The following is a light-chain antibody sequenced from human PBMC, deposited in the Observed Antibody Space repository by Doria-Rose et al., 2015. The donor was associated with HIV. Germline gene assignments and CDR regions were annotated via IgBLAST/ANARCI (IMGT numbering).Light chain of an antibody. CDR3: HQYGTPWT. V-gene: IGKV3-20*01. CDR1: QSFSSTY. J-gene: IGKJ1*01. CDR2: DGS. Sequence: EIVMTQSPGTLSLSPGERATLSCRASQSFSSTYLAWYRQKPGQAPSLLIYDGSTRATGIPDRFSASESGTDFTLTINRLEPEDFALYYCHQYGTPWTFGQGTKVEI.